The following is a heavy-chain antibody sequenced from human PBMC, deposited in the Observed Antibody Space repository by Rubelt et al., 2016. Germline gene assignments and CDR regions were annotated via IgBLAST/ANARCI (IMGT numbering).Heavy chain of an antibody. V-gene: IGHV5-51*01. Sequence: EVQLVQSGAEVKKPGESLKISCKGSGYSFTTYWIGWVRQMPGKGLECMGLIYPGDSDTRYIPAFQGQVTISADKSISTAYLQWGSLKASDTAMYYCARLRGSPQGAAFDIWGQGTMVTVSS. CDR1: GYSFTTYW. CDR2: IYPGDSDT. D-gene: IGHD1-26*01. J-gene: IGHJ3*02. CDR3: ARLRGSPQGAAFDI.